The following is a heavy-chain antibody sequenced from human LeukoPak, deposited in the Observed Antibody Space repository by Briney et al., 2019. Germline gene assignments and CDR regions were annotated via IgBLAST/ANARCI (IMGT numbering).Heavy chain of an antibody. CDR3: ARVLGGVSGYFFDY. Sequence: QAGGSLRLSCAASGFTFSNYWMSWVRQAPGKGLEWVANIMQDGSDKSYVDSVKGRFTISRDNAKNSLYLQMNSLRAEDMAVYYCARVLGGVSGYFFDYWGQGALVTVSS. CDR2: IMQDGSDK. CDR1: GFTFSNYW. D-gene: IGHD3-10*01. J-gene: IGHJ4*02. V-gene: IGHV3-7*01.